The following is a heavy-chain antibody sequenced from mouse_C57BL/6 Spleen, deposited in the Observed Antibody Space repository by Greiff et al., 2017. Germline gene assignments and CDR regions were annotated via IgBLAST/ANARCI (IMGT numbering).Heavy chain of an antibody. CDR3: TRSADEVYWYFDG. D-gene: IGHD6-1*01. V-gene: IGHV1-15*01. J-gene: IGHJ1*03. CDR1: GYTFTDYE. Sequence: QVQLQQSGAELVKPGASVTLSCKASGYTFTDYEMHWVQQTPVHGLEWIGDIDPETGGTAYNQKFKGKAILTADKSSSTAYMELRSLTSDDAAVYYCTRSADEVYWYFDGWGTGTTVTVAS. CDR2: IDPETGGT.